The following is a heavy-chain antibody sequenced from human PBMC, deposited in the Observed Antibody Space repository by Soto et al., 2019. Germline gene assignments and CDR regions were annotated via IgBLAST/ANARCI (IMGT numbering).Heavy chain of an antibody. D-gene: IGHD2-21*02. CDR2: IYYSGRT. J-gene: IGHJ4*02. CDR3: ARQRTTVVTRAYFDH. V-gene: IGHV4-39*01. CDR1: GESISSSSYY. Sequence: NPSETLSLTCIVSGESISSSSYYWGWIRQPPGKGLEWIGSIYYSGRTYYNPSFKSRVTISIDTSKNQFSLKLSSVTATDTAVYYCARQRTTVVTRAYFDHWGQGALVTVSS.